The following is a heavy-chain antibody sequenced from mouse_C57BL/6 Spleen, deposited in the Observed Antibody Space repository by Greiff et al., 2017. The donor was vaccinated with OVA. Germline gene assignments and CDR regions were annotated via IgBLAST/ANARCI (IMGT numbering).Heavy chain of an antibody. V-gene: IGHV5-9*01. CDR1: GFTFSSYT. CDR2: ISGGGGNT. Sequence: EVKLVESGGGLVKPGGSLKLSCAASGFTFSSYTMSWVRQTPEKRLEWVATISGGGGNTYYPDSVKGRFTISRDNAKNTLYLQMSSLRSEDTALYYCARHEMSGWYFDVWGTGTTVTVSS. J-gene: IGHJ1*03. CDR3: ARHEMSGWYFDV.